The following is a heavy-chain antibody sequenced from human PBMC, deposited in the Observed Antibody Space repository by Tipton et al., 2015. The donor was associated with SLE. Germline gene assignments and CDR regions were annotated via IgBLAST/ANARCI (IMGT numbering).Heavy chain of an antibody. D-gene: IGHD5-12*01. CDR1: GFTFSSYA. CDR2: ISYDGGKK. V-gene: IGHV3-30*03. J-gene: IGHJ4*02. Sequence: SLRLSCAASGFTFSSYAMHWVRRAPGKGLEWVALISYDGGKKGYTDSVKGRFTISRDNSKNTLYLQMNSLRAEDTAVYHCAEVGGYDEGDYFDYWGQGTLVTVSS. CDR3: AEVGGYDEGDYFDY.